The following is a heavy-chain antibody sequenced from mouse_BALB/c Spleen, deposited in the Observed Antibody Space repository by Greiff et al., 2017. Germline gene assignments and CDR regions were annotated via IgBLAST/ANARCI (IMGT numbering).Heavy chain of an antibody. Sequence: DVQLQESGPELVKPGASVKIPCKASGYTFTDYNMDWVKQSHGKSLEWIGDINPNNGGTIYNQKFKGKATLTVDKSSSTAYMELRSLTSEDTAVYYCARGSNGYDGYCFDYWGQGTTLTVSS. CDR3: ARGSNGYDGYCFDY. J-gene: IGHJ2*01. V-gene: IGHV1-18*01. D-gene: IGHD2-2*01. CDR1: GYTFTDYN. CDR2: INPNNGGT.